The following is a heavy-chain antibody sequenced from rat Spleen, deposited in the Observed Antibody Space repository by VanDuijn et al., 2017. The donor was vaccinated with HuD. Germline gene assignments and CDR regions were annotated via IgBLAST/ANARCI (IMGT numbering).Heavy chain of an antibody. CDR2: ISYDGSST. V-gene: IGHV5-29*01. D-gene: IGHD1-6*01. CDR3: ARPMYTTDYYYEDYFDY. J-gene: IGHJ2*01. Sequence: EVQLVESDGGLVQPGRSLKLSCAASGFTFSDYYMAWVRQAPTKGLEWVATISYDGSSTYYRDSVKGRFTISRDNAKSTLYLQMDSLRSEDTATYYSARPMYTTDYYYEDYFDYWGQGVMVTVSS. CDR1: GFTFSDYY.